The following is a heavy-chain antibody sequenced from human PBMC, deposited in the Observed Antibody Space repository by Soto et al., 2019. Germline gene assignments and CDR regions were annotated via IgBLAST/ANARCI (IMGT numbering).Heavy chain of an antibody. CDR1: GLPFSGYA. J-gene: IGHJ5*02. CDR2: ISHDGRGT. CDR3: ASVGHGVSLGQGFDP. V-gene: IGHV3-30*01. Sequence: QGQLMESGGGVVLPGRSLRLSCAASGLPFSGYAMHWVRQAPGKGLEWVAAISHDGRGTVYADSVKGRFTISRDDSKKMVFLQMDSLGPADAAVYHCASVGHGVSLGQGFDPWGQGTLVTVSS. D-gene: IGHD3-3*01.